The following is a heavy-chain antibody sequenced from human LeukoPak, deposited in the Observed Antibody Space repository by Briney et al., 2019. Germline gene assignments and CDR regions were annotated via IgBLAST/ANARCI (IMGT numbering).Heavy chain of an antibody. CDR3: ARRSTTRRWELRSEVYYYGMDV. CDR2: INHSGST. Sequence: PSETLSLTCAVYGGSFSGYYWSWIRQPPGKGLEWIGEINHSGSTNYNPSLKSRVTISVDTSKNQFSLKLSSVTAADTAVYYCARRSTTRRWELRSEVYYYGMDVWGQGTTVTASS. D-gene: IGHD1-26*01. CDR1: GGSFSGYY. J-gene: IGHJ6*02. V-gene: IGHV4-34*01.